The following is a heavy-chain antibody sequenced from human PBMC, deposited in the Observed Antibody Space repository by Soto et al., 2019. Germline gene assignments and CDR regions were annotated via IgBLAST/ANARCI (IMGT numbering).Heavy chain of an antibody. V-gene: IGHV3-23*01. CDR3: AKSVVVVVAANGGFDY. D-gene: IGHD2-15*01. Sequence: EVQLLESGGGLVQPGGSLRLSCAASGFTFTSYAMSWVRQAPGKGLEWVSGISGSGGSRYYADSVKGRFTISRDNSKNTLYRQMNSLRAEATAVYYCAKSVVVVVAANGGFDYWGQGTLITVSS. CDR2: ISGSGGSR. J-gene: IGHJ4*02. CDR1: GFTFTSYA.